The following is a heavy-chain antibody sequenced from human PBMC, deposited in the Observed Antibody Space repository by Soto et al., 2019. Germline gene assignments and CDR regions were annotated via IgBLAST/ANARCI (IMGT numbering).Heavy chain of an antibody. J-gene: IGHJ4*02. CDR3: ARLDDSSGYYYDY. CDR1: GYTFTGYY. D-gene: IGHD3-22*01. V-gene: IGHV1-2*02. CDR2: INPNSGGT. Sequence: ASVKVSGKASGYTFTGYYMHWVRQAPGQGLEWMGWINPNSGGTNYAQKFQGRVTMTRDTSISTAYMELSRLRSDDTAVYYCARLDDSSGYYYDYWGQGTLVNVSS.